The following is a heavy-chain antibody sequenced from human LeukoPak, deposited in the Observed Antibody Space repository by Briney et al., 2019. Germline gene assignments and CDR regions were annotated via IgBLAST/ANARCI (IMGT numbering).Heavy chain of an antibody. CDR2: IYTIGST. J-gene: IGHJ5*02. V-gene: IGHV4-4*07. D-gene: IGHD1-1*01. Sequence: PSETLSLTCTISGGSVSSYYRGWIRQPARKGIERIVRIYTIGSTTYNPSLKSRLTMSVNTSKNQFTLKLSSVTAADTAVYYCARDPGTTDWLDPWGQGTLVTVPS. CDR1: GGSVSSYY. CDR3: ARDPGTTDWLDP.